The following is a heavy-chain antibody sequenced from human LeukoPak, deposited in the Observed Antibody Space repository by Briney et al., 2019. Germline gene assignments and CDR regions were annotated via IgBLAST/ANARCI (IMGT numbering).Heavy chain of an antibody. J-gene: IGHJ4*02. V-gene: IGHV4-59*01. D-gene: IGHD3-10*01. Sequence: SETLSLTCTVSGGSISNYYWSWIRQPPGKGLEWIGYLYYSGSTNYNPSLKSRVTISGDTSKNQFSLKLTSVTTADTAVYYCARGLGSRYYFNSWGQGTLVTVSS. CDR3: ARGLGSRYYFNS. CDR2: LYYSGST. CDR1: GGSISNYY.